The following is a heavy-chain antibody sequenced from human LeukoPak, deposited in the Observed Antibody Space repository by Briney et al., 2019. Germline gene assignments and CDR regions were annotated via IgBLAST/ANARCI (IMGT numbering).Heavy chain of an antibody. D-gene: IGHD3-3*01. V-gene: IGHV2-5*02. Sequence: SGPTLVNPTQTLTLTCTFSGFSLSISGVGVGWICQPPGKALEWLALIYWDDDKRYSPSLKSRLTITKDTSKNQVVLTMTNMDPVDTATYYCAHRPQYDFWSGYPTTNYYFDNWGQGTLVTVSS. CDR3: AHRPQYDFWSGYPTTNYYFDN. J-gene: IGHJ4*02. CDR2: IYWDDDK. CDR1: GFSLSISGVG.